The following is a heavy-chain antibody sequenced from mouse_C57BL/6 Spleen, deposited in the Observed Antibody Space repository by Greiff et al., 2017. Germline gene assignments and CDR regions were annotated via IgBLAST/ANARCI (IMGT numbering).Heavy chain of an antibody. CDR1: GFNITDDY. CDR2: IDPENGDT. D-gene: IGHD2-2*01. Sequence: EVQLQQSGAELVRPGASVKLSCTASGFNITDDYMHWVKQRPEQGLEWIGWIDPENGDTESASKFQGKATITADPSSNTAYLQLSSLTSEDTAVYYCTYYGYGYAMDYWGQGTSVTVSS. J-gene: IGHJ4*01. CDR3: TYYGYGYAMDY. V-gene: IGHV14-4*01.